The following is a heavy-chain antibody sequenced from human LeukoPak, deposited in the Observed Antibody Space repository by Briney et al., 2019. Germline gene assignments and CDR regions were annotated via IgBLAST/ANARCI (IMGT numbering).Heavy chain of an antibody. Sequence: PGGSLRLSCAASGFTFSSYGMHWVRQAPGKGLEWVAVIWYDGSNKYILDSVKGRFTISRDNSKNTLYLQMNSLRPEDTAVYYCAKDGVGNSGAFDIWGQGTMVTVSS. J-gene: IGHJ3*02. V-gene: IGHV3-33*06. CDR3: AKDGVGNSGAFDI. D-gene: IGHD3-10*01. CDR1: GFTFSSYG. CDR2: IWYDGSNK.